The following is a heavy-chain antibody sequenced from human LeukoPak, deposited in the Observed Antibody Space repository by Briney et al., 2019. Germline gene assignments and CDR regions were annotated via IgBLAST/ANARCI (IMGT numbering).Heavy chain of an antibody. V-gene: IGHV1-69*13. CDR1: GGTFSSYA. D-gene: IGHD1-1*01. CDR3: ARGYQPPRHLPLLEYFYMDV. Sequence: GASVKVSCKASGGTFSSYAVSWVRQAPGQGLEWMGGIIPIFGTANYAQKFQGRVTITADESTSTAYMELSSLRSEDTAMYYCARGYQPPRHLPLLEYFYMDVWGKGTTVTVSS. CDR2: IIPIFGTA. J-gene: IGHJ6*03.